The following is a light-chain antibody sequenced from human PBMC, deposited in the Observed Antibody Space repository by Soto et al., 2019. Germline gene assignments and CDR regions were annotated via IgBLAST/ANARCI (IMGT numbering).Light chain of an antibody. J-gene: IGKJ3*01. V-gene: IGKV3-20*01. CDR3: QQYDRSPIT. CDR1: QSISSNR. CDR2: GVS. Sequence: EIVLTQSPGTLSLSPGERDTLYCRASQSISSNRFAWFQEKPGQAPSLLIYGVSSRATGIPDRFSGSGSGTDFTLTISRLEPDDFGVYYCQQYDRSPITFGPGTKVDIK.